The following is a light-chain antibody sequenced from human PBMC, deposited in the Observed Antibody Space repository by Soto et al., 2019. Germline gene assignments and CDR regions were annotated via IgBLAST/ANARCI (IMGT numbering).Light chain of an antibody. V-gene: IGLV2-8*01. CDR3: SSYAGSNNVVV. J-gene: IGLJ2*01. Sequence: QSALTQPPSASGSPGQSVTISCTGTNSDVGGYNYVSWYQQHPGKAPKLMIYELNKRPSGVPDRFSGSKSGNTASLTVSGLQAEDEADYYCSSYAGSNNVVVFGGGTKLTVL. CDR2: ELN. CDR1: NSDVGGYNY.